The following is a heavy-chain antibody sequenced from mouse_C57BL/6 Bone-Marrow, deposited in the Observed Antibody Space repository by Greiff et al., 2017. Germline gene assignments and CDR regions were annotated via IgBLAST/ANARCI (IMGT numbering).Heavy chain of an antibody. D-gene: IGHD1-1*01. Sequence: DVKLVESGGDLVKPGGSLKLSCAASGFTFSSYGMSWVRQTPDKRLEWVATLSSGGSYTYYPDSVKGRFTISRDNAKNTLYLQMSSLKSEDTAMYYCARPPYYCGVATVPAGFAYWGQGTLVTVSA. V-gene: IGHV5-6*02. J-gene: IGHJ3*01. CDR2: LSSGGSYT. CDR1: GFTFSSYG. CDR3: ARPPYYCGVATVPAGFAY.